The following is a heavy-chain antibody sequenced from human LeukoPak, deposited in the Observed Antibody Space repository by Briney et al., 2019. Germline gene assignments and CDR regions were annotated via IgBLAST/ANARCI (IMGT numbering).Heavy chain of an antibody. J-gene: IGHJ4*02. D-gene: IGHD2-15*01. CDR1: GGSISSYY. Sequence: SGTLSLTCTVSGGSISSYYWSWIRQPPGKGLEWIGYIYYSGSTNYNPSLKSRVTISVDTSKNQFSLKLSSVTAADTAVYYCARLGRYCSDFDYWGQGTLVTVSS. CDR2: IYYSGST. CDR3: ARLGRYCSDFDY. V-gene: IGHV4-59*08.